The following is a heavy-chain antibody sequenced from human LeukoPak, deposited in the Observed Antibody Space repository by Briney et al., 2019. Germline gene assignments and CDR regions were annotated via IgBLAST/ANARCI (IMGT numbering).Heavy chain of an antibody. Sequence: SCKASGYTFTSYSMHWVRQAPGKGLEYVSAISSNGGSTYYANSVKGRFTISRDNSKNTLYLQMGSLRAEDTAVYYCAKEGGQWLVLPKNYFDYWGQGTLVTVSS. J-gene: IGHJ4*02. CDR2: ISSNGGST. CDR1: GYTFTSYS. D-gene: IGHD6-19*01. CDR3: AKEGGQWLVLPKNYFDY. V-gene: IGHV3-64*01.